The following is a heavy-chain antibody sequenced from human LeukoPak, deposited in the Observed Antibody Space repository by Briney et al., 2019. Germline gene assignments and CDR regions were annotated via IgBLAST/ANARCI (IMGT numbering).Heavy chain of an antibody. CDR1: GGSISSSSFY. J-gene: IGHJ5*02. CDR3: AKDYGDYSLA. CDR2: IYHSGSP. V-gene: IGHV4-39*02. D-gene: IGHD4-17*01. Sequence: SDTLSLTCTVSGGSISSSSFYWGWIRQPPGKVLEWIGTIYHSGSPYYNPSLNSRVTISGDTSKNQFSLKLSSVTAADTAVYYCAKDYGDYSLAWGQGTLVTVSS.